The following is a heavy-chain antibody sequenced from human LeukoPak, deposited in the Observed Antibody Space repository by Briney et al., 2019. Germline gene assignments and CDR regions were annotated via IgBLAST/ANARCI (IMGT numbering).Heavy chain of an antibody. V-gene: IGHV4-39*07. CDR3: ARGVRYFDWFQYYYMDV. CDR1: GGSISSSSYY. J-gene: IGHJ6*03. D-gene: IGHD3-9*01. Sequence: SETLSLTCTVSGGSISSSSYYWGWLRQPPGTGLEWIGQINHSGSTNYNPSLKSRVTISVDTSKNQFSLKLSSVTAADTAVYYCARGVRYFDWFQYYYMDVWGKGTTVTVSS. CDR2: INHSGST.